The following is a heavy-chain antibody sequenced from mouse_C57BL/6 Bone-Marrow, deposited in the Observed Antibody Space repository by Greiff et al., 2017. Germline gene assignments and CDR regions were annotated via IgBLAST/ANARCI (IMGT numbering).Heavy chain of an antibody. CDR2: ISSGGSYT. J-gene: IGHJ4*01. CDR1: GFTFSSYG. Sequence: EVKLVESGGDLVKPGGSLKLSCAASGFTFSSYGMSWVSQTPDKRLEWVATISSGGSYTYYPDSVKGRFTISRDNAKNTLYLQMSSLKSEDTAMYYCARHYDYYAMDYWGQGTSVTVSS. V-gene: IGHV5-6*01. CDR3: ARHYDYYAMDY.